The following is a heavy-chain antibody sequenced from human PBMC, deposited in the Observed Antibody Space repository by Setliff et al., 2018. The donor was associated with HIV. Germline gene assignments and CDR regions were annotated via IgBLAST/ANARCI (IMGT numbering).Heavy chain of an antibody. J-gene: IGHJ4*02. D-gene: IGHD3-22*01. CDR2: VVPILNTG. V-gene: IGHV1-69*13. Sequence: SVKVSCKASGGTFRSHEISWVRQAPGQGLEWMGGVVPILNTGNYAPKFQGRVTITADESTTTAYMELSSLRSEDTAVYYCARVPNHSSGFDSWGQGTQVTVSS. CDR1: GGTFRSHE. CDR3: ARVPNHSSGFDS.